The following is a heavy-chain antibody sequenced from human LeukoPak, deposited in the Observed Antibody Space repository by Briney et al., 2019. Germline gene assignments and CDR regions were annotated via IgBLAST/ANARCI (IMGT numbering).Heavy chain of an antibody. D-gene: IGHD1-1*01. Sequence: PSEALSLTCAVYGGSFSGYYWSWIRQPPGKGLEWIGEINHSGSTNYNPSLKSRVTISVDTSKNQISLKLSSVTAADTAVYYCARAYLLGTYYYYGMDVWGQGTTVTVSS. CDR1: GGSFSGYY. CDR3: ARAYLLGTYYYYGMDV. J-gene: IGHJ6*02. V-gene: IGHV4-34*01. CDR2: INHSGST.